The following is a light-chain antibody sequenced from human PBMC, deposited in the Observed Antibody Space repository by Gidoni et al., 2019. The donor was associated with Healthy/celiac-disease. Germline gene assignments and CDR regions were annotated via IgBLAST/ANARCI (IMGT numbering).Light chain of an antibody. CDR2: LGS. V-gene: IGKV2-28*01. Sequence: DIVLTQSPLSLPVTPGEPASISCRSSQSLLHSNGYNYLDWYLQKPGQAPQLLIDLGSNRASGVPDRFSGSGSGTDFTLKISRVEAEDVGVYYCMQDRQTWLAFGQGTKVEIK. J-gene: IGKJ1*01. CDR3: MQDRQTWLA. CDR1: QSLLHSNGYNY.